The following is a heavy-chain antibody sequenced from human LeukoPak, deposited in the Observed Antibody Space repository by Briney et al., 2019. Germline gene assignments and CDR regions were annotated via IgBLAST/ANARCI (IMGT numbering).Heavy chain of an antibody. D-gene: IGHD3-10*01. Sequence: GGSLRLSCAAAGFTFSSYWMTWVRQAPGKGLEWVANLKQDGSEKYYVDSVKGRFTISRDNAKNSLYLQMNSLRAEDTAVYYCARDGDDSMVPSFDYWGQGTLVTVSS. CDR3: ARDGDDSMVPSFDY. CDR1: GFTFSSYW. CDR2: LKQDGSEK. J-gene: IGHJ4*02. V-gene: IGHV3-7*01.